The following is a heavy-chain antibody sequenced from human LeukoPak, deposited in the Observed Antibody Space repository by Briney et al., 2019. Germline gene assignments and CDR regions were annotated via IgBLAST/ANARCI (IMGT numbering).Heavy chain of an antibody. CDR1: GYSFISYW. CDR2: IYPGDSDT. J-gene: IGHJ4*02. Sequence: GESLKISCKGSGYSFISYWIGWVRQMPGKGLEWMGIIYPGDSDTRYSPSFQGQVTISADKSISTAYLQWSSLKASDTAMYYCARHVSSGSPSYYFDYWGQGTLVPVSS. D-gene: IGHD3-10*01. CDR3: ARHVSSGSPSYYFDY. V-gene: IGHV5-51*01.